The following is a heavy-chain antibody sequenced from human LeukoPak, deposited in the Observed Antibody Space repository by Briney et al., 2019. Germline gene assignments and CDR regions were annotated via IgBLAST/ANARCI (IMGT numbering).Heavy chain of an antibody. CDR3: ARSPVAGHFYYYYMDV. D-gene: IGHD6-19*01. J-gene: IGHJ6*03. CDR2: IIPIFGTA. Sequence: ASVKVSCKASGGTFSSYAISWVRQAPGQGLEWMGGIIPIFGTANYAQKFQGRVTITTDESTSTAYMELSSLRSEDTAVYYCARSPVAGHFYYYYMDVWGKGTTVTVSS. CDR1: GGTFSSYA. V-gene: IGHV1-69*05.